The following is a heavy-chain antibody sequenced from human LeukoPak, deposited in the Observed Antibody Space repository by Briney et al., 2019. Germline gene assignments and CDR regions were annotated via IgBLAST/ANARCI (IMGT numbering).Heavy chain of an antibody. D-gene: IGHD2-2*01. V-gene: IGHV3-74*01. CDR2: INSDGSST. CDR1: GFTFSSYW. J-gene: IGHJ4*02. Sequence: PGGSLRLSCAASGFTFSSYWMHWVRQAPGKGLVWVSRINSDGSSTSYAHSVKGRFTLSRDNAKNTLYLQMNSLRAEDTAVYYCASRPRNCSSTSCYLKGPGYWGQGTLVTVSS. CDR3: ASRPRNCSSTSCYLKGPGY.